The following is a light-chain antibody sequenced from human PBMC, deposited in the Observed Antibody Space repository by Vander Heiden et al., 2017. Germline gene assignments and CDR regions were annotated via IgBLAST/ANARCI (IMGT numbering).Light chain of an antibody. Sequence: DIQMTQSPSSLSASVGDRVTITCRASQSIGYYLNWYQQKPGKAPKLLIYTTFNLQSGVPSRFSGSGPGTDFTLTISRLQPEDFATYDCQQCDKTPPTCGGGTKVEIK. V-gene: IGKV1-39*01. CDR3: QQCDKTPPT. CDR2: TTF. J-gene: IGKJ4*01. CDR1: QSIGYY.